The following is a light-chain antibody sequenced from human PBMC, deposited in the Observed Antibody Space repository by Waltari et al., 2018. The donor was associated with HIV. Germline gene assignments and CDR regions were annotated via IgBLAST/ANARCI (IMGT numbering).Light chain of an antibody. V-gene: IGKV1-16*02. CDR3: QQYHSDPRT. CDR2: AAF. J-gene: IGKJ5*01. CDR1: QRINNS. Sequence: DIQMTHSPSSLSASVGDSVTITCRAIQRINNSLAWFQQQPGKAPASLIYAAFTLHSGVPSKCSGSGSGTDYTLTINNLQPEDSAMYYCQQYHSDPRTFGQGTRLEIQ.